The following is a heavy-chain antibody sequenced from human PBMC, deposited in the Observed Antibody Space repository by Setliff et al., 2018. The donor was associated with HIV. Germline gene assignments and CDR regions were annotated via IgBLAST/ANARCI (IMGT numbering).Heavy chain of an antibody. V-gene: IGHV3-23*01. CDR3: AKARTTVTSALDS. D-gene: IGHD4-17*01. CDR1: GFAFSASA. J-gene: IGHJ4*02. CDR2: ISGSGGVT. Sequence: PGGSLRLSCAASGFAFSASAMSWARQAPGKGLEWVTDISGSGGVTYYADSVRGRFTVSRDNSGRTLYLQINSLRAEDTAIYYCAKARTTVTSALDSWGQGTLVTVSS.